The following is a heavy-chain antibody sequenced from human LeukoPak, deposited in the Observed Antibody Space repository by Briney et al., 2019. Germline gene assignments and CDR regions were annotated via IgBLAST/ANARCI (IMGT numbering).Heavy chain of an antibody. CDR2: VYHTGST. Sequence: SETLSLTCTVSNYSISSGYHWGWIRQPPGKGLDWIGSVYHTGSTYYNPSLKSRVTISVDTSKNQFSLKVTSVTAADTAIYFCARVSERFDFWTGDTPFYFDFWGRGAPVTVSS. D-gene: IGHD3/OR15-3a*01. J-gene: IGHJ4*02. CDR1: NYSISSGYH. CDR3: ARVSERFDFWTGDTPFYFDF. V-gene: IGHV4-38-2*02.